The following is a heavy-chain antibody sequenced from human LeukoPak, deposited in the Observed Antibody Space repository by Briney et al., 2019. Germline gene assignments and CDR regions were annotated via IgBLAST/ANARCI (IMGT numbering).Heavy chain of an antibody. CDR1: GGSFSGYY. Sequence: SETLSLTCAVYGGSFSGYYWSWIRQPPGKGLEWIGEINHSGSTNYNPSLKSRVTISVDTSKNQFSLKLSPVTAADTAVYYCARAYYYDSSGYYLAGKYYFDYWGQGTLVTVSS. J-gene: IGHJ4*02. D-gene: IGHD3-22*01. V-gene: IGHV4-34*01. CDR2: INHSGST. CDR3: ARAYYYDSSGYYLAGKYYFDY.